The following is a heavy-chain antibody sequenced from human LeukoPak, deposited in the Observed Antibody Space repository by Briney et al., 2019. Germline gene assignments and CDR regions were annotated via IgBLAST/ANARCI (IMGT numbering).Heavy chain of an antibody. CDR2: INHSGST. Sequence: SETLSLTCAVYGGPFSGYYWSWIRQPPGKGLEWIGEINHSGSTNYNPSLKSRVTISVDTSKNQFSLKLSSVTAADTAVYYCARSYYYDSSGYEFDYWGQGTLVTVSS. D-gene: IGHD3-22*01. V-gene: IGHV4-34*01. CDR3: ARSYYYDSSGYEFDY. J-gene: IGHJ4*02. CDR1: GGPFSGYY.